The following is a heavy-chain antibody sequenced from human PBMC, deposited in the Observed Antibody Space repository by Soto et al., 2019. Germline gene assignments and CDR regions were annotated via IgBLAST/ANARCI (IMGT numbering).Heavy chain of an antibody. Sequence: EVQELESGGGLVQPGGSLRLSCAASGFTFSNYAVSWVRQAPGRGLEWVASISDKGGSTKYADSVNGRFTISRANSINTLFLDMDSLRAYDTAVYYCARLPYSYVSLYFFDFWGQGTLVTVSS. D-gene: IGHD5-18*01. CDR2: ISDKGGST. J-gene: IGHJ4*02. V-gene: IGHV3-23*01. CDR1: GFTFSNYA. CDR3: ARLPYSYVSLYFFDF.